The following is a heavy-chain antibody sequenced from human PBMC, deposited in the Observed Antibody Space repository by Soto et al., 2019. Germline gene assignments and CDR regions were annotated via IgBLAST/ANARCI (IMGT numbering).Heavy chain of an antibody. V-gene: IGHV2-5*01. CDR2: IYWNDDK. Sequence: QITLKESGPTLVKPTQTLTLTCTFSGFSLSTSGVGVGWIRHPPGKALEWLALIYWNDDKRYSPSLKSRLTITKDTSKHQVVLTMTNMDPVDTATYYCARCDQRGFCRYCCQGTLVTVSS. CDR1: GFSLSTSGVG. CDR3: ARCDQRGFCRY. J-gene: IGHJ4*02. D-gene: IGHD2-15*01.